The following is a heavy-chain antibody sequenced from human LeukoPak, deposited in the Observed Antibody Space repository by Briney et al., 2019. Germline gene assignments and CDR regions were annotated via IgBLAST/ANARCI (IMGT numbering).Heavy chain of an antibody. J-gene: IGHJ4*02. V-gene: IGHV3-23*01. D-gene: IGHD6-19*01. CDR1: GFTFSSNA. CDR2: ISSSGGST. CDR3: AKVGSGWYYFDY. Sequence: AGSLRLSCAASGFTFSSNAMSWVRHAPGKGLEGVSAISSSGGSTYYAHSVKGRFTISRDHSKNTLYLQMNSLRAEDTAVYYCAKVGSGWYYFDYWGQGTLVTVSS.